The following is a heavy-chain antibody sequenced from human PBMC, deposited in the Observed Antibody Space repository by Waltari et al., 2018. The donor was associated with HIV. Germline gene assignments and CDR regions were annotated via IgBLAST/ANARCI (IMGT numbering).Heavy chain of an antibody. Sequence: QVQLQESGPGLVKPSQTLSLTCTVSPGPFPSVSFYWSWIRQHPGKGLEWIGYIYNSGRTYYNPSLKSRVTISLVTSKNQFSLNLSSVTAADTALYYCARGGGIPPVWGQGTLVTVSS. V-gene: IGHV4-31*03. CDR2: IYNSGRT. J-gene: IGHJ4*02. D-gene: IGHD3-16*01. CDR3: ARGGGIPPV. CDR1: PGPFPSVSFY.